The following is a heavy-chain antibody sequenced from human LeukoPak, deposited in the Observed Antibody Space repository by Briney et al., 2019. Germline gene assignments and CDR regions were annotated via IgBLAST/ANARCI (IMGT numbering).Heavy chain of an antibody. Sequence: GGSLRPSCAASGFTFSSYGMSWVRQAPGKGLEWVSAISGSGGSTYYADSVKGRFTISRDNSNNLLYLQMNSLTTEDTALYYCSKDTGYPTRAFDYWGQGTLVTVSS. D-gene: IGHD1-1*01. CDR2: ISGSGGST. CDR1: GFTFSSYG. J-gene: IGHJ4*02. V-gene: IGHV3-23*01. CDR3: SKDTGYPTRAFDY.